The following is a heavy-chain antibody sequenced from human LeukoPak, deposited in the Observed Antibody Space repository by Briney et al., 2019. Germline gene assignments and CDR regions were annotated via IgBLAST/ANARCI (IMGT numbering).Heavy chain of an antibody. V-gene: IGHV4-31*03. D-gene: IGHD3-22*01. J-gene: IGHJ3*02. Sequence: SQTLSLTCSVSGGSISSGGYYWSWIRQHPGKGLEWIGYIYYSGSTYYNPSLKSRITISVDTSKNQFSLKLSSVTAADTAVYYCAREKTAYYYDSSGYSEGAFDIWGQGTMVTVSS. CDR1: GGSISSGGYY. CDR2: IYYSGST. CDR3: AREKTAYYYDSSGYSEGAFDI.